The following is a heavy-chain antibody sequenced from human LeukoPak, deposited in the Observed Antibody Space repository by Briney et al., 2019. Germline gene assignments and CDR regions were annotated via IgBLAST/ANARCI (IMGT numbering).Heavy chain of an antibody. J-gene: IGHJ4*02. Sequence: PSETLSLTCTVSGGSISSRSYYWGWIRQPPGKGLEWIGCFYYSGSTYYNPSLKSRVTISADTSKNQFSLKLNSVTAADTDVYYCARQRYYYDSSGYYFDYWGQGTLVTVSS. CDR1: GGSISSRSYY. V-gene: IGHV4-39*01. D-gene: IGHD3-22*01. CDR3: ARQRYYYDSSGYYFDY. CDR2: FYYSGST.